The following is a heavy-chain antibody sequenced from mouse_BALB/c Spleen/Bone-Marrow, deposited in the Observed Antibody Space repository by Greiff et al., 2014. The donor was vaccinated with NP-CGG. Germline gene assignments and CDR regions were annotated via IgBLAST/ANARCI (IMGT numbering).Heavy chain of an antibody. J-gene: IGHJ4*01. CDR1: GYTFTEYI. V-gene: IGHV1-62-2*01. Sequence: QVQLKDSGAGLVKPGASVKLSCKASGYTFTEYIIHWVKQRSGQGLEWIGWFYPGSGSIKYNEKFKDKATLTADKSSSTVYMELSRLTSEDSAVYFCARHEDRYGDGGAMDYWGQGTSVTVSS. D-gene: IGHD2-13*01. CDR3: ARHEDRYGDGGAMDY. CDR2: FYPGSGSI.